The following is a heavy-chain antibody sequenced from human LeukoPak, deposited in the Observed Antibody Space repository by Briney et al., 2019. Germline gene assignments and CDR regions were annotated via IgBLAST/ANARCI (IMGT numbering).Heavy chain of an antibody. CDR1: GDSVSTSGVA. CDR3: ARGRASAFDV. J-gene: IGHJ3*01. D-gene: IGHD6-25*01. V-gene: IGHV6-1*01. Sequence: SQTLSLSCALSGDSVSTSGVAWHWVRQSPSRGLEWLGSTYYTSKWNTDYAVSVKSRIVVNPDTSKDQFSLQLNSVTSEDTAVYYCARGRASAFDVWGQGTMVTVSS. CDR2: TYYTSKWNT.